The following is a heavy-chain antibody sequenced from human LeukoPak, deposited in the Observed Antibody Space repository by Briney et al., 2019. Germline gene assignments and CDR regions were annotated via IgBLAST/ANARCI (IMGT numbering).Heavy chain of an antibody. CDR3: ARPNWNDLHFDY. CDR1: GGSITSSSYY. Sequence: SETLSLTCTVSGGSITSSSYYWGWIRQPPGKGLEWIGSIYYSGNTYYNPSLKSRVTISVDTSKNQFSLRLSSVTAADTAVYYCARPNWNDLHFDYWGQGTLVTVSS. V-gene: IGHV4-39*07. CDR2: IYYSGNT. D-gene: IGHD1-1*01. J-gene: IGHJ4*02.